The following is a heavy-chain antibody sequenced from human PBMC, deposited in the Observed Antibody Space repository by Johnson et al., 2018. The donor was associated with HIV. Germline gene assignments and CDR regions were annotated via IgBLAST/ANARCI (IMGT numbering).Heavy chain of an antibody. J-gene: IGHJ3*02. CDR2: IGTAGDT. CDR3: AREVRYGDWNDGGPNGFYI. CDR1: GFTFSSYD. Sequence: VQLVESGGGLVKPGGSLRLSCAASGFTFSSYDMHWVRQATGKGLEWVSAIGTAGDTYYPGSVKGRFTISSDNSKNTLYLQMNSLRTEETALVYCAREVRYGDWNDGGPNGFYIWGQGTMVTVSS. V-gene: IGHV3-13*01. D-gene: IGHD1-1*01.